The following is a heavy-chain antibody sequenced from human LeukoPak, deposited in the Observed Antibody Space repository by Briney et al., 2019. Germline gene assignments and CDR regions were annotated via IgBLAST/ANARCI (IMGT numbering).Heavy chain of an antibody. CDR2: INPYKGNT. CDR3: ARDGLERITMIRWADYYYGMDV. Sequence: ASVKVSCKASGYTFSIYGISWVRQAPGQGLEWMAWINPYKGNTNYAQKFQGRVTMTTDTSTSTAYMELRSLRFDDTAVFYCARDGLERITMIRWADYYYGMDVWGQGTTVTVSS. J-gene: IGHJ6*02. V-gene: IGHV1-18*01. D-gene: IGHD3-22*01. CDR1: GYTFSIYG.